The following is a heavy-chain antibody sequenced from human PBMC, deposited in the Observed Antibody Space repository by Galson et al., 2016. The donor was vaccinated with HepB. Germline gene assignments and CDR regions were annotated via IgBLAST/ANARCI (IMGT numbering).Heavy chain of an antibody. CDR3: TXDDGHXNGLCY. J-gene: IGHJ4*02. Sequence: RLSCAASGXTFSSYAXHWVRQAPGKGLEGVAVISFDGSNKYYEDSVKGRFTISRDNAKNPLYLQMNRLKAEDTAVYYCTXDDGHXNGLCYWGQGTLVTVSS. CDR2: ISFDGSNK. D-gene: IGHD5-24*01. CDR1: GXTFSSYA. V-gene: IGHV3-30-3*01.